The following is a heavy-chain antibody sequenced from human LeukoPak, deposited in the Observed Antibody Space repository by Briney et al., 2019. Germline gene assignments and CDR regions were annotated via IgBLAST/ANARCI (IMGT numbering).Heavy chain of an antibody. CDR1: GFTFSSYA. J-gene: IGHJ5*02. D-gene: IGHD3-3*01. CDR3: AKGSGSGYYGWFAP. Sequence: HPGRSLRLSCAASGFTFSSYAMHWVRQAPGKGLEWVSSIDAGGGATYYADSIKGRFTISRDNSKNTLYLQMDSLRADDTAVYYCAKGSGSGYYGWFAPWGQGALVTVSS. V-gene: IGHV3-23*01. CDR2: IDAGGGAT.